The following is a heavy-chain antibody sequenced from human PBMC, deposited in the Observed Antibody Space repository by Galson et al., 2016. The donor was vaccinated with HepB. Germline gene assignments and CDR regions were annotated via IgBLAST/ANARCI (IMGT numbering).Heavy chain of an antibody. D-gene: IGHD4-23*01. CDR2: KYYRSKWYK. V-gene: IGHV6-1*01. Sequence: CAISGDSVSSNSAAWHWIRQSPSRGLEWLGRKYYRSKWYKDYAVSVRGRITINPDTTKNQLSLQLGSVTPEDTAVYYCARDFHDYGGHSVRYFDLWGRGTLVTVSS. J-gene: IGHJ2*01. CDR1: GDSVSSNSAA. CDR3: ARDFHDYGGHSVRYFDL.